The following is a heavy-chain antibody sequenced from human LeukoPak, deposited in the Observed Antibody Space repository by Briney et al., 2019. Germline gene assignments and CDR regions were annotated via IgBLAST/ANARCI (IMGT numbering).Heavy chain of an antibody. CDR2: INHSGST. Sequence: PSETLSLTCAVYGGSFSGYYWSWIRQPPGKGLEWIGEINHSGSTDYNPSLKSRVTISVDTSKNQFSLKLSSVTAADTAVYYCARGNPGGGSSWYFGPIGFDPWGQGTLVTVSS. CDR3: ARGNPGGGSSWYFGPIGFDP. D-gene: IGHD6-13*01. V-gene: IGHV4-34*01. J-gene: IGHJ5*02. CDR1: GGSFSGYY.